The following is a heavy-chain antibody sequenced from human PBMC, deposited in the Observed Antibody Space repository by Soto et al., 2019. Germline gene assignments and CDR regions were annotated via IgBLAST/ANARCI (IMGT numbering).Heavy chain of an antibody. V-gene: IGHV3-23*01. CDR3: VKIPPRPRGLQAY. CDR2: ISGGGGSI. D-gene: IGHD1-1*01. Sequence: GGSLRLSYVAPRFTFTHYAMNWVRQAPGKGLEWVSGISGGGGSIYYADSVKGRFTISRDNSKNTLYLQMNSLRAEDTAVYYCVKIPPRPRGLQAYRGQRTLVTVSS. J-gene: IGHJ4*02. CDR1: RFTFTHYA.